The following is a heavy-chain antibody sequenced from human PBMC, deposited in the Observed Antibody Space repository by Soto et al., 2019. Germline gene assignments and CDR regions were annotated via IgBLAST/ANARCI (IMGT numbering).Heavy chain of an antibody. CDR2: MNPNSGNT. CDR1: GYTFTSYD. V-gene: IGHV1-8*01. Sequence: ASVKVSFKASGYTFTSYDINWVRQATGQGLEWMGWMNPNSGNTGYAQKFQGRVTMTRNTSISTAYMELSSLRSEDTAVYYCARSDCSSTSCYVKYYYYYMDVWGKGTTVTVSS. D-gene: IGHD2-2*01. J-gene: IGHJ6*03. CDR3: ARSDCSSTSCYVKYYYYYMDV.